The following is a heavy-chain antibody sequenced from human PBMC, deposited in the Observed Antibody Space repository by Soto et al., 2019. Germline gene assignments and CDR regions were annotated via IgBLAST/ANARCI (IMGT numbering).Heavy chain of an antibody. Sequence: QVQLVQSGAEVKKPGSSVKVSCKASGGTFSSYAISWVRQAPGQGLEWMGGIIPIFGTANYAQKFQGRVTITADKSTSTDYMELSSLRSEDTAVYYCARAGGDYEVGGYGMDVWGQGTTVTVSS. CDR3: ARAGGDYEVGGYGMDV. CDR2: IIPIFGTA. J-gene: IGHJ6*02. D-gene: IGHD4-17*01. CDR1: GGTFSSYA. V-gene: IGHV1-69*06.